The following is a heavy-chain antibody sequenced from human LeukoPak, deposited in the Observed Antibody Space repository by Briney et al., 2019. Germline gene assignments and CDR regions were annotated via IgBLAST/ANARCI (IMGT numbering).Heavy chain of an antibody. CDR2: IYSGGST. CDR1: GFTVSSNY. CDR3: ARDVSSYYDSSGYSPDYYYYYMDV. D-gene: IGHD3-22*01. V-gene: IGHV3-53*01. Sequence: GGSLRLSCAASGFTVSSNYMSWVRQAPGKGLEWVSVIYSGGSTYYADSVKGRFTISRDNSKNTLYLQMNSLRAEDTAVYYCARDVSSYYDSSGYSPDYYYYYMDVWGKGTTVTVSS. J-gene: IGHJ6*03.